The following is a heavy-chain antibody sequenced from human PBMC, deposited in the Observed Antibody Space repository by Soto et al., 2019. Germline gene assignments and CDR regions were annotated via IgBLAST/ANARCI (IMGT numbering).Heavy chain of an antibody. CDR2: IYYSGST. D-gene: IGHD4-17*01. V-gene: IGHV4-59*01. CDR3: ARSGRDGEDFDY. J-gene: IGHJ4*02. Sequence: QVQLQESGPGLVKPSETLSLTCTVSGGSISSYYWSWIRQPPGKGLEWIGYIYYSGSTNYNPSLKSRVTISVDTSKNQFSLKLSSVTAADTAVYYCARSGRDGEDFDYWGQGTLVTVSS. CDR1: GGSISSYY.